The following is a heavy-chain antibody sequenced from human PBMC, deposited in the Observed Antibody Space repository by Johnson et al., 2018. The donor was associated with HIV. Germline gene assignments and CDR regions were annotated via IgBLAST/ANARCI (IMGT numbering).Heavy chain of an antibody. CDR2: INWNGGST. V-gene: IGHV3-20*04. J-gene: IGHJ3*02. D-gene: IGHD3-3*01. Sequence: VQLVESGGGVLRPGGSLRLSCAASGFTFDDYGMSWVRQAPGKGLEWVSDINWNGGSTGYADSVMGRFTISRDKAKNSLYLQMNSLRAEDTALYYCARARDYNFWSPATDIWGQGTMVTVSS. CDR3: ARARDYNFWSPATDI. CDR1: GFTFDDYG.